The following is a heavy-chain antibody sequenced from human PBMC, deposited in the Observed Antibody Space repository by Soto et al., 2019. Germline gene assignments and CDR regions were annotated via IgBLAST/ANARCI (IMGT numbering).Heavy chain of an antibody. CDR2: ISSNSAYI. CDR3: TRDASRDSSARGWFDP. V-gene: IGHV3-21*01. CDR1: GFTFRSFT. J-gene: IGHJ5*02. D-gene: IGHD6-13*01. Sequence: GGSLRLSCAASGFTFRSFTMNWVGQAPGKGLEWVSTISSNSAYIYYTDALRGRFTISRDNAKNSLHLQMNSLRAEDTAVYYCTRDASRDSSARGWFDPWGPGTLVTVSS.